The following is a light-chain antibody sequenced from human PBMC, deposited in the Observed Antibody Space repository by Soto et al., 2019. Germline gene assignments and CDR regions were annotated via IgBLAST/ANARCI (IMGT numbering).Light chain of an antibody. CDR3: QQCGGSALFL. J-gene: IGKJ3*01. V-gene: IGKV3-20*01. CDR1: QSVTSSC. CDR2: TTS. Sequence: DIIFTQSPGTLSLYPGERATLTCTASQSVTSSCLAWYQRKPGQAPRLLIHTTSIRATDIPDRFSGSGSGTDFTLTISRLEPEVFAVYYCQQCGGSALFLFGPGTKVDI.